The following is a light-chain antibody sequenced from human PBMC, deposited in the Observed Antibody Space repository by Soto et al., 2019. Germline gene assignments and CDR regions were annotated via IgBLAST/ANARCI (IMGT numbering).Light chain of an antibody. V-gene: IGKV1-17*01. CDR3: QQLERYPST. CDR2: AAS. J-gene: IGKJ4*01. Sequence: DIQTTQSPSSLSASVGERVTITCRASQGIRNDLGWYQQKQGKAPKRLIYAASSLQSGVPSRFSGNGSGTDVTITVSSLKPEDGATYDCQQLERYPSTFGGGTKVDIK. CDR1: QGIRND.